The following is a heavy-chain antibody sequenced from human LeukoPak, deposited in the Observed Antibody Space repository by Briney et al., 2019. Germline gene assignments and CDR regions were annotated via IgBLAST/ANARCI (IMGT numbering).Heavy chain of an antibody. V-gene: IGHV4-59*01. Sequence: SETLSLTCTVSGGSISSYYWSWIRQPPGKGLEWIGYIYYSGSTNYNPSLKSRVTISVDTSKNQFSLKLSSVTAADTAVYYCARDNFSDCSSTSCYLDYYYMDVWGKGTTVTVSS. CDR2: IYYSGST. CDR3: ARDNFSDCSSTSCYLDYYYMDV. J-gene: IGHJ6*03. D-gene: IGHD2-2*01. CDR1: GGSISSYY.